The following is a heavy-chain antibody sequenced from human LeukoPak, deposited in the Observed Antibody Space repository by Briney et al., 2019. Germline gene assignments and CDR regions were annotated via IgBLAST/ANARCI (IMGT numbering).Heavy chain of an antibody. CDR1: GFTFNNYA. V-gene: IGHV3-23*01. D-gene: IGHD2-2*01. Sequence: GGSLRLSCAASGFTFNNYAMTWVRQAPGKGLEWVSAIGGSGDSTCYADSVEGRFTISRDNSKNSLYLQMNSLRAEDTAVYYCAKNSRVVVVTPNDYWGQGTLVTVSS. CDR3: AKNSRVVVVTPNDY. CDR2: IGGSGDST. J-gene: IGHJ4*02.